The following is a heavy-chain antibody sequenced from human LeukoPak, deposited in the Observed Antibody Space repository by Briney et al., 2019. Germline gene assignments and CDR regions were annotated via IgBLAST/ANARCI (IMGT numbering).Heavy chain of an antibody. J-gene: IGHJ4*02. CDR3: ARSPQEAAEFDY. CDR2: TYYRSKRYN. D-gene: IGHD6-25*01. CDR1: GDSVSSNSAA. Sequence: SQTLSLTCAISGDSVSSNSAAWNWIRQSPSRGLEWLGRTYYRSKRYNDYAISVKSRITINPDTSKNQFSLQLNAVTPENTAVYYCARSPQEAAEFDYWGQGTLVTVSS. V-gene: IGHV6-1*01.